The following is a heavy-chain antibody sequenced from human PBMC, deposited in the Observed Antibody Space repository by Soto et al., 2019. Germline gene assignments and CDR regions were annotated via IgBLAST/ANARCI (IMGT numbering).Heavy chain of an antibody. CDR2: ISLYSDGT. CDR1: GYTFSNYG. J-gene: IGHJ5*02. V-gene: IGHV1-18*01. CDR3: ARIVPGAEAWFGP. Sequence: ASVTVSCKTSGYTFSNYGITWVRQAPGRPLEWLGWISLYSDGTNYAQRFQGRVSMTTDTSTTTAYMELRSLRSDDTAVYYCARIVPGAEAWFGPWGQGTLVTLSS. D-gene: IGHD2-2*01.